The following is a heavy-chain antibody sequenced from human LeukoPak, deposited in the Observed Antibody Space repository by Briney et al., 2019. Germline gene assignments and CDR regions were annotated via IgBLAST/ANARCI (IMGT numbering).Heavy chain of an antibody. CDR3: ALYMSSYYDSSGYLAIDY. J-gene: IGHJ4*02. V-gene: IGHV1-18*01. D-gene: IGHD3-22*01. CDR2: ISAYNGNT. Sequence: GASVKVSCTASGYTFTSYGISWVRQAPGQGLEWMGWISAYNGNTNYAQKLQGRVTMTTDTSTSTAYMELRSLRSDDTAVYYCALYMSSYYDSSGYLAIDYWGQGTLVTVSS. CDR1: GYTFTSYG.